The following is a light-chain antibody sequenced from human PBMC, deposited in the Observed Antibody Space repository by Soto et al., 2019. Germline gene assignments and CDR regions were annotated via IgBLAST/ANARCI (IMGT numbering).Light chain of an antibody. V-gene: IGKV3-11*01. CDR3: RQRGNWPS. J-gene: IGKJ4*01. Sequence: EIALTQSPATLSLSPGERATLSCRASQSVSRYLAWYQQKPGQAPRLLIYDASNRATGIPARFSGSGSGTDFTLTISSLEPEDFALYYCRQRGNWPSFGGGTKVDIK. CDR1: QSVSRY. CDR2: DAS.